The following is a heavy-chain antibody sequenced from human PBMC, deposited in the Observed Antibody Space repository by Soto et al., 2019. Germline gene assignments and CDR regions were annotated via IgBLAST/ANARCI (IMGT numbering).Heavy chain of an antibody. V-gene: IGHV1-69*13. Sequence: SVKVSCKASGGTFSSYAISWVRQAPGQGLEWMGGIIPIFGTANYAQKFQGRVTITADESTSTAYMELSSLRSEDTAVYYCARDGVGATKSSGPWGIFDYWGQGTLVTVSS. CDR3: ARDGVGATKSSGPWGIFDY. J-gene: IGHJ4*02. CDR1: GGTFSSYA. CDR2: IIPIFGTA. D-gene: IGHD1-26*01.